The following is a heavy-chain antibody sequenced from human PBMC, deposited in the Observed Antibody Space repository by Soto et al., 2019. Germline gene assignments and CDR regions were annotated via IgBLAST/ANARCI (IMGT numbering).Heavy chain of an antibody. Sequence: SETLSLTCPVSGGSISSSSYYWGWIRQPPGKGLEWIGSIYYSGSTYYNPSLKSRVTISVDTSKNQFSLKLSSVTAADTAVYYCARLSGSGSYFDSKYYYMDVWGKGTTVTVSS. D-gene: IGHD3-10*01. CDR3: ARLSGSGSYFDSKYYYMDV. CDR2: IYYSGST. J-gene: IGHJ6*03. V-gene: IGHV4-39*01. CDR1: GGSISSSSYY.